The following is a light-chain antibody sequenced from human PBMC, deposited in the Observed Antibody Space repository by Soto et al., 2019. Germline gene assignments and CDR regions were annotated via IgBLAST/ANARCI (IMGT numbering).Light chain of an antibody. Sequence: QSALTQPPSASGSPGQSVTISCTGTSSDVGGYNYVSWYQQHPGKAPKLMIYEVSKRPSGVPDRFSGSKSGNTASLTVSGVQAEDEADYYCSSYAGSNNFFGGGTQLTVL. CDR2: EVS. J-gene: IGLJ2*01. CDR3: SSYAGSNNF. CDR1: SSDVGGYNY. V-gene: IGLV2-8*01.